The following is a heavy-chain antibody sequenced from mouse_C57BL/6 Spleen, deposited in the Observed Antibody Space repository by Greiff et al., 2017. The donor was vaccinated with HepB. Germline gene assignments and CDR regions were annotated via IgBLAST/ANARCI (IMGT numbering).Heavy chain of an antibody. D-gene: IGHD2-4*01. Sequence: EVHLVESGGGLVKPGGSLKLSCAASGFTFSDYGMHWVRQAPEKGLEWVAYISSGSSTIYYADTVKGRFTISRDNAKNTLFLQMTSLRSEDTAMYYCARPIYYDYPAWFAYWGQGTLVTVSA. J-gene: IGHJ3*01. V-gene: IGHV5-17*01. CDR1: GFTFSDYG. CDR3: ARPIYYDYPAWFAY. CDR2: ISSGSSTI.